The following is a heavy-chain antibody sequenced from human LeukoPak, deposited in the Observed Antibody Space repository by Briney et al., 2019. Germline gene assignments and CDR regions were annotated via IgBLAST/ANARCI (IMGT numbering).Heavy chain of an antibody. J-gene: IGHJ6*03. CDR2: IYHSGST. CDR3: ARLLEGSGTWDYYYYMDV. Sequence: SETLSLTCTVSGYSISSGYYWGWIRQPPGKGLEWIGSIYHSGSTYYNPSLKSRVTISVDTSKNQFSLKLSSVTAADTAVYYCARLLEGSGTWDYYYYMDVWGKGTTVTISS. CDR1: GYSISSGYY. D-gene: IGHD3-10*01. V-gene: IGHV4-38-2*02.